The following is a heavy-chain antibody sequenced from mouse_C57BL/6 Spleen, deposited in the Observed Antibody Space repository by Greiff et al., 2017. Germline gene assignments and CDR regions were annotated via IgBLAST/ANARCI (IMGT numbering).Heavy chain of an antibody. V-gene: IGHV1-55*01. J-gene: IGHJ1*03. Sequence: VQLQQPGAELVKPGASVKMSCKASGYTFTSYWITWVKQRPGQGLEWIGDIYPGSGSTNYNEKFKSKATLTVDTSSSTAYMQLSSLTSEDSAVYYCARGGSSPRYFDVWGTGTTGTVSS. CDR1: GYTFTSYW. D-gene: IGHD1-1*01. CDR2: IYPGSGST. CDR3: ARGGSSPRYFDV.